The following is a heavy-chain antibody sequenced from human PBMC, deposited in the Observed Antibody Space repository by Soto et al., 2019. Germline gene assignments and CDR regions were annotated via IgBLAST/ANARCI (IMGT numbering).Heavy chain of an antibody. V-gene: IGHV4-31*03. CDR3: ARDHGGNRALDY. CDR2: IYYSGST. CDR1: GGSISSGGYY. J-gene: IGHJ4*02. Sequence: SETLSLTCTVSGGSISSGGYYWSWIRQHPGKGLEWIGYIYYSGSTYYNPSLKSRVTISVDTSKNQFSLKLNSVTAADTAVYYCARDHGGNRALDYWGQGTLVTVSS. D-gene: IGHD1-26*01.